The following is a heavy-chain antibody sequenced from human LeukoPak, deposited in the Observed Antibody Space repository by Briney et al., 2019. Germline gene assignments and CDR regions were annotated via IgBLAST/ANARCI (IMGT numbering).Heavy chain of an antibody. CDR2: ISSSSSYI. Sequence: GGSLRPSCAASGFTFSSYSMNWVRQAPGKGLEWVSSISSSSSYIYYADSVKGRFTISRDNAKNSLYLQMNSLRAEDTAVYYCARARGGVAAAGEYFQHWGQGTLVTVSS. CDR1: GFTFSSYS. CDR3: ARARGGVAAAGEYFQH. J-gene: IGHJ1*01. D-gene: IGHD6-13*01. V-gene: IGHV3-21*01.